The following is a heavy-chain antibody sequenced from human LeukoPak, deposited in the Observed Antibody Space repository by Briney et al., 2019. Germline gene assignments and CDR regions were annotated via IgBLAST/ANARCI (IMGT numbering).Heavy chain of an antibody. Sequence: PSETLSLTCAVSGYSISSGYYWGWIRQPPGKGLEWIGTIYRSGSTYYNPSLKSRVTISVDTSKNQFSLKLTSVTAADTAVYYCARVRGYCSSTICYRYYFDYWGQGTLVTVSS. D-gene: IGHD2-2*01. CDR2: IYRSGST. J-gene: IGHJ4*02. V-gene: IGHV4-38-2*01. CDR1: GYSISSGYY. CDR3: ARVRGYCSSTICYRYYFDY.